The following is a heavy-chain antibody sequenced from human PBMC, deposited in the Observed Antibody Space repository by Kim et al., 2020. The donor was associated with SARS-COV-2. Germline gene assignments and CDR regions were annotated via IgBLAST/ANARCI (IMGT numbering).Heavy chain of an antibody. CDR1: GFTFSSYW. CDR3: ATWHYGYYYGMDV. CDR2: IKQDGSEK. J-gene: IGHJ6*02. V-gene: IGHV3-7*01. D-gene: IGHD4-17*01. Sequence: GGSLRLSCAASGFTFSSYWMSWVRQAPGKGLEGVANIKQDGSEKYYVDSVKGRFTISRDNAKNSLYLQMNSLRAEDTAVYYCATWHYGYYYGMDVWGQGTTVTVSS.